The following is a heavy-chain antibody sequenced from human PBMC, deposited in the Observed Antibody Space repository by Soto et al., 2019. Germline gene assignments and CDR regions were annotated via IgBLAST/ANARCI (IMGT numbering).Heavy chain of an antibody. Sequence: GGSLRLSCAASGFTFSSYSMNWVRQAPGKGLEWVSYISSSSSTIYYADYVKGRFTISRDNAKNSLYLQMNSLRAEDTAVYYFASASITMVRGPTSDYYYYMDVWGKGTTVTVSS. CDR3: ASASITMVRGPTSDYYYYMDV. CDR1: GFTFSSYS. J-gene: IGHJ6*03. D-gene: IGHD3-10*01. V-gene: IGHV3-48*01. CDR2: ISSSSSTI.